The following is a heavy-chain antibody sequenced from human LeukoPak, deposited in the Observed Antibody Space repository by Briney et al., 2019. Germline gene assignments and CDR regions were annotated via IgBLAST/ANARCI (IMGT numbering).Heavy chain of an antibody. CDR2: ISSSSSYI. J-gene: IGHJ6*03. V-gene: IGHV3-21*03. CDR1: GFIFSSYN. Sequence: GSLRLSCAASGFIFSSYNMNWVRQAPGKGLEWVSSISSSSSYIYYADSVKGRFTISRDNAKNSLYLQMNSLKTEDTAVYYCTSGGYCSSTGCHAEGYYYYMDVWGKGTTVTVSS. CDR3: TSGGYCSSTGCHAEGYYYYMDV. D-gene: IGHD2-2*01.